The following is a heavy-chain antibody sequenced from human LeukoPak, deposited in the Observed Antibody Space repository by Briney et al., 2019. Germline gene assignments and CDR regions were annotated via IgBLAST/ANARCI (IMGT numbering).Heavy chain of an antibody. CDR3: AKPVRGVTHEIDY. V-gene: IGHV3-30*02. CDR1: GFTFSSYG. J-gene: IGHJ4*02. Sequence: GGSLRLSCAASGFTFSSYGMHWVRQAPGKGLEWVAFIRYDGSNKYYADSVKGRFTISRDNSKNTLYLQMNSLRAEDTAVYYCAKPVRGVTHEIDYWGQGTLVTVSS. CDR2: IRYDGSNK. D-gene: IGHD3-10*01.